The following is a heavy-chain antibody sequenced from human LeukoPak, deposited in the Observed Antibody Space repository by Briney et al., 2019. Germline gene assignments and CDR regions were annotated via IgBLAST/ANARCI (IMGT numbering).Heavy chain of an antibody. Sequence: ASVKVSCKASGYTFTSYDINWVRQATGQGLEWMGWMNPNSGNTGYAQKFQGRVTMTRNTSISTAYMELSSLRSEDTAVYYCARESLPLGHAFDIWGQGTMVTVSS. CDR3: ARESLPLGHAFDI. CDR2: MNPNSGNT. V-gene: IGHV1-8*01. CDR1: GYTFTSYD. D-gene: IGHD3-16*01. J-gene: IGHJ3*02.